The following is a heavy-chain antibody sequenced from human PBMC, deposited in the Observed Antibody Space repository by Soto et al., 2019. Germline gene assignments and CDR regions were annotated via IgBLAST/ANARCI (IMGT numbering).Heavy chain of an antibody. J-gene: IGHJ4*02. CDR3: ARDLGVDIVATIQDY. CDR2: ISYDGSNK. V-gene: IGHV3-30-3*01. Sequence: QVQLVESGGGVVQPGRSLRLSCAASGFTFSSYAMHWVRQAPGKGLEWVAVISYDGSNKYYADSVKGRFTISRDNSKNTLYLQMNSLRAGDTAVYYCARDLGVDIVATIQDYWGQGALVTVSS. D-gene: IGHD5-12*01. CDR1: GFTFSSYA.